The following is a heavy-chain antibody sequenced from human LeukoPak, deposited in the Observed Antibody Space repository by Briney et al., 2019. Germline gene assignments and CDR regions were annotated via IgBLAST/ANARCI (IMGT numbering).Heavy chain of an antibody. CDR2: IYHSGSH. D-gene: IGHD3-10*01. J-gene: IGHJ5*02. Sequence: LETPYLTPTLSLYSLSSGYYWGWIRQPPGKGLEWMGSIYHSGSHYYNPALKSRVTISVDTSKNQFSLKLSCVSAGDAAVYYCARVVFGRQNWFDPWGQGTLVTVSS. V-gene: IGHV4-38-2*02. CDR3: ARVVFGRQNWFDP. CDR1: LYSLSSGYY.